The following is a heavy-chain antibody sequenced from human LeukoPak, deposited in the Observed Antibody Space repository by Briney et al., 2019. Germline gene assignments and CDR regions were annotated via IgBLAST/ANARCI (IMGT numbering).Heavy chain of an antibody. CDR3: SRGLDSRKLGY. Sequence: SETLSLTCTVSGTSFSSGDQYWNWIRQSPGKGLEWIGSIHPSGMLYNNPSLESRVTISIDTSKNQFSLNLNSVTAADTAVYFCSRGLDSRKLGYWGQGTLVTVSS. D-gene: IGHD3-22*01. CDR2: IHPSGML. V-gene: IGHV4-31*03. CDR1: GTSFSSGDQY. J-gene: IGHJ4*02.